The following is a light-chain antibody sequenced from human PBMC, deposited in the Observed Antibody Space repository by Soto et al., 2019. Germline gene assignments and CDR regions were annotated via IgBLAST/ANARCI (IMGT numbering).Light chain of an antibody. Sequence: DIQLTQYPSTLSASVGDRVTISCRASQSINNYLAWYQQKPGKAPKLLIYKASTIESGVPSTFSGSGSGTEFSLTISSLQPDDFATYYCQQYGNLWTFGQGTKVEIK. CDR1: QSINNY. CDR3: QQYGNLWT. CDR2: KAS. J-gene: IGKJ1*01. V-gene: IGKV1-5*03.